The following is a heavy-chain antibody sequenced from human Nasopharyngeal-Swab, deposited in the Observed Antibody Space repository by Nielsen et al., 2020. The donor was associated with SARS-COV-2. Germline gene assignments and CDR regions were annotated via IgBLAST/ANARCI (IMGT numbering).Heavy chain of an antibody. CDR3: ARVRNILVVVAANDAFDI. V-gene: IGHV1-69*02. D-gene: IGHD2-15*01. J-gene: IGHJ3*02. CDR1: GYTFTGYY. Sequence: SVKVSCKASGYTFTGYYMHWVRQAPGQGLEWMGRIIPILGIANYAQKFQGRVTITADKSTSTAYMGLSSLRSEDTAVYYCARVRNILVVVAANDAFDIWGQGTMVTVSS. CDR2: IIPILGIA.